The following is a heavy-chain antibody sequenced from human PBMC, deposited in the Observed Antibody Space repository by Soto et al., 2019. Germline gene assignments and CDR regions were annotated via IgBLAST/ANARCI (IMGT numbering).Heavy chain of an antibody. Sequence: SETLSLTWTVSGASINSYYWSWIRQPPGKGLEWIGYIYYSGSTNYNPSLKSRVTISGDTSKNQFSLKLSSVSAADTAVYYCAREDETAMVAKYYFDSWGQGTLVTVSS. D-gene: IGHD5-18*01. CDR1: GASINSYY. V-gene: IGHV4-59*12. CDR2: IYYSGST. J-gene: IGHJ4*02. CDR3: AREDETAMVAKYYFDS.